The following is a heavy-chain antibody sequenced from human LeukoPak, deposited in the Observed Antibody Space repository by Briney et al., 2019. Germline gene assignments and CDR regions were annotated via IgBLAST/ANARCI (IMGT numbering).Heavy chain of an antibody. CDR2: ISSNGGST. D-gene: IGHD1-26*01. CDR3: ARVGYYYYGMDV. Sequence: GRSLRLSCAASGFTFSSYAMHWVRQAPGKGLEYVSAISSNGGSTYYANSVKGRFTISRDNSKNTLYLQMGSLRAEDMAVYYCARVGYYYYGMDVWGQGTTVTVSS. V-gene: IGHV3-64*01. CDR1: GFTFSSYA. J-gene: IGHJ6*02.